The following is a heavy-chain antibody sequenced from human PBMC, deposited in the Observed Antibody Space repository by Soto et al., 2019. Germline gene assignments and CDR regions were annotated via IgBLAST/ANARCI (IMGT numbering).Heavy chain of an antibody. CDR3: ARGSTYDFWSGYIYYGMDV. Sequence: EVQLVESGGGLVQPGGSLRLSCVASGFTFRSYWVNWVRQAPGKGLECVANTNQDGSEKYYVDSVKGRFTISRDNAKNSLYLQMNSLRAEDTAVYYCARGSTYDFWSGYIYYGMDVWGQGTTVTVSS. CDR1: GFTFRSYW. CDR2: TNQDGSEK. J-gene: IGHJ6*02. D-gene: IGHD3-3*01. V-gene: IGHV3-7*03.